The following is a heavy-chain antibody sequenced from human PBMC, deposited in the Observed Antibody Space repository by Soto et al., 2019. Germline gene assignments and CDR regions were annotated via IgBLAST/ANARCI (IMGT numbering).Heavy chain of an antibody. CDR2: INTANGNT. Sequence: QVQLVQSGAEVKKPGASVKVSCKTSGYTFTSYSIHWVRQAPGQRPEWMGWINTANGNTKYSQKFQGRVTITRDRSATTASMELNSLRSEDTAVYYCAREFGATMIRSRYGMDVWGQGTTVTVSS. CDR3: AREFGATMIRSRYGMDV. D-gene: IGHD3-10*01. J-gene: IGHJ6*02. V-gene: IGHV1-3*04. CDR1: GYTFTSYS.